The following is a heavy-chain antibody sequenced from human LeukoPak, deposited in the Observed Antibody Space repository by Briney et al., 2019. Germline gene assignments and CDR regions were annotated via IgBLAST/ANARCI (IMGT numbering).Heavy chain of an antibody. CDR2: ISSDGSSK. V-gene: IGHV3-30-3*01. J-gene: IGHJ6*03. Sequence: GGSLGLSCAASGFTFSSYAMHWVRQAPGKGLEWVAVISSDGSSKYYADSVKGRFTISRDNSRNTLYLQMNSLRAEDTAVYYCARNIAAAGRSYYDYYMDVWGKGTTVTVAS. D-gene: IGHD6-13*01. CDR1: GFTFSSYA. CDR3: ARNIAAAGRSYYDYYMDV.